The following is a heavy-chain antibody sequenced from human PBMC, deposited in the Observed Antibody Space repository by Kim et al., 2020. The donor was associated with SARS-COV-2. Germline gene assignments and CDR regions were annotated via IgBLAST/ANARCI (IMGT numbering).Heavy chain of an antibody. V-gene: IGHV1-69*13. Sequence: SVKVSCKASGGTFSSYAISWVRQAPGQGLEWMGGIIPIFGTANYAQKLQGRVTLTADESTSTAYMELSSLRSEDTAVYYCARGPRDSSGWYPFNYFDYWGRGTLVTVSS. CDR2: IIPIFGTA. D-gene: IGHD6-19*01. CDR1: GGTFSSYA. CDR3: ARGPRDSSGWYPFNYFDY. J-gene: IGHJ4*02.